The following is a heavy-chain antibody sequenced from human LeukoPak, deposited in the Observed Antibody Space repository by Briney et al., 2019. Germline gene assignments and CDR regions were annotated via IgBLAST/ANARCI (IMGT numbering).Heavy chain of an antibody. CDR1: GFRVSDYY. Sequence: GGSLRLSCAVSGFRVSDYYMSWVRQAPGEGLEWVSVISGSGGTTYYADSVKGRFTISRDNSKNTLYLQMNSLTADDTAVYFCPKLRSSSSWYDAFDSWGQGTLVTVSS. J-gene: IGHJ4*02. V-gene: IGHV3-23*01. D-gene: IGHD6-13*01. CDR3: PKLRSSSSWYDAFDS. CDR2: ISGSGGTT.